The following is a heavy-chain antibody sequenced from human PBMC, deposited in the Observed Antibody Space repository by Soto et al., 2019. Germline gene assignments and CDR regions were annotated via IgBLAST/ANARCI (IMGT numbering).Heavy chain of an antibody. D-gene: IGHD6-6*01. CDR2: TYYRSKWNY. CDR3: VRQPLATLALYGMDV. V-gene: IGHV6-1*01. Sequence: SQTRSLTCAISGASVSAHSAAWNCISQSPSRGLERLGRTYYRSKWNYDYAESVKSRMTITPDTSNHHCSLQLNSVTPEAPAVYYCVRQPLATLALYGMDVWRQETTVTVSS. CDR1: GASVSAHSAA. J-gene: IGHJ6*02.